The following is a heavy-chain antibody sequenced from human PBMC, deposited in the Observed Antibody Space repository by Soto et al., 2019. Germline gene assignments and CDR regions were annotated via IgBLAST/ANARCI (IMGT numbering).Heavy chain of an antibody. CDR3: VRTAREGAVAPHWFDR. J-gene: IGHJ5*02. CDR1: GASIRITDYY. V-gene: IGHV4-30-4*01. CDR2: VYYTGST. Sequence: SETLSLTCTVSGASIRITDYYWSCIRQAPGKGLEWIGYVYYTGSTYYNPSLMSRLTISVDTSKNQFSLKLTSVTAAETAVYYCVRTAREGAVAPHWFDRWGQGTQVTVSS. D-gene: IGHD2-21*02.